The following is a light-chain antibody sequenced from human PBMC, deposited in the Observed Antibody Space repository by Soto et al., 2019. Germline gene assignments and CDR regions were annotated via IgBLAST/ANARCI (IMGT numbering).Light chain of an antibody. CDR1: QSVSSY. CDR2: STS. J-gene: IGKJ1*01. CDR3: QQQGT. Sequence: ESVLTQSPATLSLSPGERATLSCRASQSVSSYLAWYQQKPGQAPRLLIYSTSNRATGIPARFSGSGSGTDFTLTISSLEPEDFAVXYCQQQGTFGQGTKVEIK. V-gene: IGKV3-11*01.